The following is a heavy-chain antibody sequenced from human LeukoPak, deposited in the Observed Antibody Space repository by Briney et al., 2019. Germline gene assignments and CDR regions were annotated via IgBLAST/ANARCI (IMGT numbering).Heavy chain of an antibody. CDR2: IYWDDDK. J-gene: IGHJ4*02. V-gene: IGHV2-5*02. CDR3: AHRLGGYNWDDGTFDY. CDR1: GVSLSPRALG. D-gene: IGHD1-20*01. Sequence: KPGPTLVKPTEILTLTCSFYGVSLSPRALGVGWIRQPPVKSLEYLAPIYWDDDKRYNPFPRSKLAITKVTSANQVILIMTTMDPVDTATYCCAHRLGGYNWDDGTFDYWGQGALVTVSS.